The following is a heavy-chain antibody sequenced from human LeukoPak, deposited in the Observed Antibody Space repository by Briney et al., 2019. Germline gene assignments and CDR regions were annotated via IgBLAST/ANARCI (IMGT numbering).Heavy chain of an antibody. CDR1: GFTFSNFA. CDR3: ARIGAGSSRDY. CDR2: IVGSSST. V-gene: IGHV3-21*01. Sequence: GGALRLSCAASGFTFSNFAMTWVRQAPGKGLEWVSSIVGSSSTYYADSLKGRFTISRDNAKNSLYLQMNSLRAEDTAVYYCARIGAGSSRDYWGQGTLVTVSS. D-gene: IGHD6-13*01. J-gene: IGHJ4*02.